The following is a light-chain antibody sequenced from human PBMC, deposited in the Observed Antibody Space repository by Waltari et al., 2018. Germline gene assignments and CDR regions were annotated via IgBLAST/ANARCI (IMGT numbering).Light chain of an antibody. J-gene: IGKJ2*01. Sequence: VMTQSPATLSVSPGERATLSCRASQSVSSNLAWYQPKPGQAHRLLIYGASPRATGIPARFSGSGSGTEFTLTISSLQSEDFAVYYCQQYNNWPPYTFGQGTKLEIK. V-gene: IGKV3D-15*01. CDR2: GAS. CDR1: QSVSSN. CDR3: QQYNNWPPYT.